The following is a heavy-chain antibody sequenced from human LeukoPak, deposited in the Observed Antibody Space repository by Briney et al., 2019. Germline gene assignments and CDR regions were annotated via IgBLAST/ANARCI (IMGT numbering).Heavy chain of an antibody. CDR3: ARAPTQEDYCDSSGVGPYYYYYGMDV. CDR2: ISYDGSNK. Sequence: GRSLRLSCAASGFTFSSYAMHWVRQAPGKGLEWVAVISYDGSNKYYADSVKGRFTISRDNSKNALYLQMNSLRAEDTAVYYCARAPTQEDYCDSSGVGPYYYYYGMDVWGQGTTVTVSS. CDR1: GFTFSSYA. J-gene: IGHJ6*02. V-gene: IGHV3-30*04. D-gene: IGHD3-22*01.